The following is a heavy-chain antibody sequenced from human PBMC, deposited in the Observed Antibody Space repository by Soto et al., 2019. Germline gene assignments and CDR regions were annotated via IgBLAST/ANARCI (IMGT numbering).Heavy chain of an antibody. D-gene: IGHD3-22*01. CDR1: GYTFTSYA. Sequence: ASVKVSCKASGYTFTSYAIHWVRQAPGPRLEWMGWINAGNGNTQYSQKFQGRVTITADKSTSTAYMELSSLRSEDTAVYYCATAIYYYDSSGYLDYWGQGTLVTVSS. CDR3: ATAIYYYDSSGYLDY. J-gene: IGHJ4*02. V-gene: IGHV1-3*01. CDR2: INAGNGNT.